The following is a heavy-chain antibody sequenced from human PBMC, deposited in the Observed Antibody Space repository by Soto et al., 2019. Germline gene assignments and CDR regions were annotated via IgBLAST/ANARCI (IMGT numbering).Heavy chain of an antibody. CDR1: GYTFTSYG. Sequence: ASVKVSCKASGYTFTSYGISWVRQAPGQGLEWMGWISAYNGNTNYAQKLQGRVTMNTDTSMSTAYMGLRSLRSDDSDGYYCARESRRSSSDFDYWGQGTLVTVSS. CDR2: ISAYNGNT. CDR3: ARESRRSSSDFDY. D-gene: IGHD6-6*01. J-gene: IGHJ4*02. V-gene: IGHV1-18*01.